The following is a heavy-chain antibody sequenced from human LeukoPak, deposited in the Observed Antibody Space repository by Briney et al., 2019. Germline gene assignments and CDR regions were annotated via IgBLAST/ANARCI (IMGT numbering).Heavy chain of an antibody. Sequence: ASVKVSCKASGGTFSSYAIGWVRQAPGQGLEWMGGIIPIFGTANYAQKLQGRVTMTTDTSTSTAYMELRSLRSDDTAVYYCARAFPDRGFDYWGQGTLVTVSS. CDR3: ARAFPDRGFDY. J-gene: IGHJ4*02. V-gene: IGHV1-69*05. CDR2: IIPIFGTA. CDR1: GGTFSSYA. D-gene: IGHD3-10*01.